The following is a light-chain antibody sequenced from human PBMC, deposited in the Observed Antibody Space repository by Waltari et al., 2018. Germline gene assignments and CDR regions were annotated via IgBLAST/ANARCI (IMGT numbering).Light chain of an antibody. V-gene: IGLV2-14*01. Sequence: QSALTQPASVSGSPGQSITISCTVTLNDVGHYPYVSWYQQHPGKAPKLIIFEVKNRPSGVSNRFSGSKYANTASLTISGLQAEDEADYYCSSYTSTKILFGGGTKLTVL. J-gene: IGLJ2*01. CDR3: SSYTSTKIL. CDR1: LNDVGHYPY. CDR2: EVK.